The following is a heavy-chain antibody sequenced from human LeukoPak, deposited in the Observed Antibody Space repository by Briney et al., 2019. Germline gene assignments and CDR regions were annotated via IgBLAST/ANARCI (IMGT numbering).Heavy chain of an antibody. Sequence: ASVKVSCKASGYTFNSYAIHWVRQAPGQRLEWMGIIYPGDSDTRYSPSFQGQVTISADKSISTAYLQWSSLKASDTAMYYCARTQDTAMANRFDYWGQGTLVTVSS. CDR3: ARTQDTAMANRFDY. V-gene: IGHV5-51*01. CDR1: GYTFNSYA. D-gene: IGHD5-18*01. CDR2: IYPGDSDT. J-gene: IGHJ4*02.